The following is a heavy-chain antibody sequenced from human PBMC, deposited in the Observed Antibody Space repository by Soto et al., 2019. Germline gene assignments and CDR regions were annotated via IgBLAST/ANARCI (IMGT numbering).Heavy chain of an antibody. CDR2: ISGSGGST. V-gene: IGHV3-23*01. D-gene: IGHD6-25*01. Sequence: GGSLRLSCAASGFTFSSYAMSWVRQAPGKGLEWVSAISGSGGSTYYADSVKGRFTISRDNSKNTLYLQMNSLRAEDTAVYYCAKRAADPDYYYYYGMDVWGKGTTVTVSS. CDR1: GFTFSSYA. J-gene: IGHJ6*04. CDR3: AKRAADPDYYYYYGMDV.